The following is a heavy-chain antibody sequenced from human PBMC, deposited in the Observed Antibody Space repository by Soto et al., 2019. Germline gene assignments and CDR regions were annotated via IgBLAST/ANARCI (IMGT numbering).Heavy chain of an antibody. CDR1: GFTFSYA. V-gene: IGHV3-23*01. CDR3: AKDSDFYDSSLYFDF. D-gene: IGHD3-22*01. CDR2: VSGSGGST. J-gene: IGHJ4*02. Sequence: PGGSLRLSCAASGFTFSYAMSWVRRAPGKGLEWVSAVSGSGGSTYYADSVKGRFTISRDNSKNTLFLQMNSLSAEDTAVYYCAKDSDFYDSSLYFDFWGQGTLVTVSS.